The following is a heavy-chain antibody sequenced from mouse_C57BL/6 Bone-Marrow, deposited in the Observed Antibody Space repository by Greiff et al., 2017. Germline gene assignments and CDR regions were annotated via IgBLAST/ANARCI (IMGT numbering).Heavy chain of an antibody. Sequence: QVQLQQSGAELARPGASVKLSCKASGYTFTSYGISWVKQRTGQGLEWIGEIYPRSGNTYYNEKFKGKATLTADKSSSTACMELRSLTSEDSAVYFCARPYYYGSSYGYAMDYWGQGTSVTVSS. D-gene: IGHD1-1*01. CDR1: GYTFTSYG. CDR3: ARPYYYGSSYGYAMDY. CDR2: IYPRSGNT. V-gene: IGHV1-81*01. J-gene: IGHJ4*01.